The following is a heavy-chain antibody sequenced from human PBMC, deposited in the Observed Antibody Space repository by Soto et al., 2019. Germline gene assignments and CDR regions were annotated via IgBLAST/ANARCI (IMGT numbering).Heavy chain of an antibody. CDR2: IWYDGSNK. Sequence: GGSLRLSCAASGFTFSSYGMHWVRQAPGKGLEWVAVIWYDGSNKYYADSVKGRFTISRDNSKNTLYLQMNSLRAEDTAVYYCVRGTTVTTLYYYYGMDVWGQGTTVTVSS. J-gene: IGHJ6*02. CDR1: GFTFSSYG. D-gene: IGHD4-17*01. V-gene: IGHV3-33*01. CDR3: VRGTTVTTLYYYYGMDV.